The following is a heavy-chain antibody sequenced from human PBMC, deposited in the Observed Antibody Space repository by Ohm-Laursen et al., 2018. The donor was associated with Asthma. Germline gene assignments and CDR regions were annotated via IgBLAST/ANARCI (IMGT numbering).Heavy chain of an antibody. D-gene: IGHD2-15*01. CDR1: GFTFSSSD. Sequence: SLRLSCTASGFTFSSSDMHWVRQAPGKGLEWVSYISSSSSTIYYADSVKGRFTISRDDAKNSLYLEMNSLRDEDTAVYYCARTGVKSGLRYYGLDVWGLGTTVSVSS. V-gene: IGHV3-48*02. CDR3: ARTGVKSGLRYYGLDV. CDR2: ISSSSSTI. J-gene: IGHJ6*02.